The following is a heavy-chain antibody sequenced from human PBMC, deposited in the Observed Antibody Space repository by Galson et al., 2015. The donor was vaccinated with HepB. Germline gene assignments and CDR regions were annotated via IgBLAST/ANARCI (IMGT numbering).Heavy chain of an antibody. D-gene: IGHD3-22*01. CDR3: AREGYDSSGYYPLDAFDI. V-gene: IGHV7-4-1*02. Sequence: SVKVSCKASGYTFTSYAMNWVRQAPGQGLEWMGWINTNTGNPTYARGFTGRFVFSLDTSVSTAYLQISSLKAEDTAVYYCAREGYDSSGYYPLDAFDIWGQGTMVTVSS. CDR1: GYTFTSYA. J-gene: IGHJ3*02. CDR2: INTNTGNP.